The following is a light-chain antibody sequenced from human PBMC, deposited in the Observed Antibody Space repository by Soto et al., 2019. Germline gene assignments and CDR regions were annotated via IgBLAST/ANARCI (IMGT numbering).Light chain of an antibody. CDR2: TAS. CDR3: QQANNFNRT. CDR1: QGISSL. Sequence: DIQMTQSPSSVSASVGDRVTITCRASQGISSLLAWYQQKPGKAPNLLIHTASSLQDGVPSRFSGSGSGSDFTVTILSLQPENLATYYCQQANNFNRTFGGGTQVQIK. V-gene: IGKV1-12*01. J-gene: IGKJ4*01.